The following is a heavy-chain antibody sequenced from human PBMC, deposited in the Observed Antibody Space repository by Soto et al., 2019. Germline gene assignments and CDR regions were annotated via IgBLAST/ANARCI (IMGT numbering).Heavy chain of an antibody. D-gene: IGHD3-10*01. Sequence: LRLSCAASGFTFSSYGMHWVRQAPGKGLEWVAVISYDGSNKYYADSVKGRFTISRDNSKNTLYLQMNSLRAEDTAVYYCAKPTYYYGSGTIEWFDYWGKGTLVTVSS. CDR3: AKPTYYYGSGTIEWFDY. V-gene: IGHV3-30*18. CDR1: GFTFSSYG. J-gene: IGHJ4*02. CDR2: ISYDGSNK.